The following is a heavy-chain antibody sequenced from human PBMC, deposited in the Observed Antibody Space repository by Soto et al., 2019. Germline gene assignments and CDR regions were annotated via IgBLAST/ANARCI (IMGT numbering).Heavy chain of an antibody. D-gene: IGHD2-15*01. CDR1: GFSLSTSGVG. J-gene: IGHJ6*02. CDR3: AHVLVVVANYGMDV. Sequence: QITLKESGPTLVKPTQTLTLTCTFSGFSLSTSGVGVGWIRQPPGKALEWLALIYWDDDKRYSPSLTSRLTNTKDPSKNQVVLTMTNMAPVDTATYYCAHVLVVVANYGMDVWGQGTTFTVSS. V-gene: IGHV2-5*02. CDR2: IYWDDDK.